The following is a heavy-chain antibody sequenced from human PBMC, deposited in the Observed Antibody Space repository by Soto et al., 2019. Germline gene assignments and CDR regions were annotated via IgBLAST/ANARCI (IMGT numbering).Heavy chain of an antibody. CDR1: GFTFSSYS. Sequence: GGSLRLSCAASGFTFSSYSMNWVRQAPGKGLEWVSSISSSSSYIYYADSVKGRFTISRDNAKNSLYLQMNSLRAEDTAVYYCARGYSSSSGGNRYYYYYYMDVWGKGTTVTVSS. V-gene: IGHV3-21*01. CDR3: ARGYSSSSGGNRYYYYYYMDV. CDR2: ISSSSSYI. D-gene: IGHD6-6*01. J-gene: IGHJ6*03.